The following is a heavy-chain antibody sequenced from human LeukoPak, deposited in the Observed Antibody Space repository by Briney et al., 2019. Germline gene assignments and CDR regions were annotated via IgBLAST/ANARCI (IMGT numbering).Heavy chain of an antibody. CDR1: GFTFSSYA. J-gene: IGHJ5*02. D-gene: IGHD3-22*01. V-gene: IGHV3-23*01. CDR3: AKDSYYYSSGYSNWFDP. CDR2: ISGSGGST. Sequence: GGSLRLSCAASGFTFSSYAMSWVRQAPGKGLEWVSAISGSGGSTYYADSVKGRFTISRDNPKNTLYLQMNSLRAEDTAVYYCAKDSYYYSSGYSNWFDPWGQGTLVTVSS.